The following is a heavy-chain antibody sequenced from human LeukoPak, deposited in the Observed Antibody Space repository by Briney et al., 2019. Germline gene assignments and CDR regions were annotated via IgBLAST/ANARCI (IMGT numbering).Heavy chain of an antibody. V-gene: IGHV4-4*07. CDR1: GGSISSYY. CDR3: ARAYCTNGVCLYGMDV. CDR2: IYTSGST. D-gene: IGHD2-8*01. J-gene: IGHJ6*02. Sequence: PSETLSLTCTVSGGSISSYYWSWIRQPAGKGLEWIGRIYTSGSTNYNPSLKSRVTMSVDTSKNQFSLKLSSVTAADTAVYYCARAYCTNGVCLYGMDVWGQGTTVTVSS.